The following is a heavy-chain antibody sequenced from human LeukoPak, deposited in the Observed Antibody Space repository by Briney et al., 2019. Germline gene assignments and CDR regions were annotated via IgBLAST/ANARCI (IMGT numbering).Heavy chain of an antibody. D-gene: IGHD2-15*01. J-gene: IGHJ6*02. CDR2: INHSGST. CDR1: GGSFNGYD. CDR3: ARDIVLVVAAIYYYYGMDV. V-gene: IGHV4-34*01. Sequence: SETLSLTCAVYGGSFNGYDWSWIRQPPGKGLEWIGKINHSGSTNYNPSLKSRVTISVDTSKNQFSLKLSSVTAADTAVYYCARDIVLVVAAIYYYYGMDVWGQGTTVTVSS.